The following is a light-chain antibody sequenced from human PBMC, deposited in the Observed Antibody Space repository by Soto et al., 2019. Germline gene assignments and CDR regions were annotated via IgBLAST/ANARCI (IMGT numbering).Light chain of an antibody. CDR1: ANVVRGHNY. J-gene: IGLJ1*01. CDR3: YSYAGTYTFV. Sequence: QSVLTQPRSVSASPGQSAIISCTGTANVVRGHNYVAWYPQHPGEAPKLLIYDVTERPPGVPDRFSGSKSGNTASLTLSGLQTEDDADYYCYSYAGTYTFVFGTGTKGTVL. CDR2: DVT. V-gene: IGLV2-11*02.